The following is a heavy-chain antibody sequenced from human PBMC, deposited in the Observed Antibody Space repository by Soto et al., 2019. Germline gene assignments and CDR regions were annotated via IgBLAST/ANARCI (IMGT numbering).Heavy chain of an antibody. J-gene: IGHJ4*02. Sequence: QVQLVHSGAEVKKPGASVKVSCKASGYTFTAYYIHWVRQAPGQGLEWMAWINPDSGATNYAQKFQGWVTVTRDTSITTAYLEMSRLRSDDTAVYYCARERRVAGTGVYYFDFWGQGTLVTVS. V-gene: IGHV1-2*04. CDR3: ARERRVAGTGVYYFDF. CDR2: INPDSGAT. D-gene: IGHD6-19*01. CDR1: GYTFTAYY.